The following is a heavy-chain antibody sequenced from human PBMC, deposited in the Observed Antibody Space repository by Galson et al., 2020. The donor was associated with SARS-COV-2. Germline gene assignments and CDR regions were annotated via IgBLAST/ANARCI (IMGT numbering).Heavy chain of an antibody. V-gene: IGHV3-23*01. D-gene: IGHD6-19*01. CDR1: GFTFSSYA. Sequence: GGSLRLSCAASGFTFSSYAMSWVRQAPGKGLEWVSAISGSGGSTYYADSVKGRFTISRDNSKNTLYLQMNSLGAEDTAVYYCAKAPAIAVAVDWFDPWGQGTLVTVSS. CDR2: ISGSGGST. CDR3: AKAPAIAVAVDWFDP. J-gene: IGHJ5*02.